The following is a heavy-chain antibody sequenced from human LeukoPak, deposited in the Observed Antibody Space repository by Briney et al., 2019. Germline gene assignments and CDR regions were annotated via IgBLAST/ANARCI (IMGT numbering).Heavy chain of an antibody. CDR2: LGTAGDS. J-gene: IGHJ2*01. CDR1: GFIVSNYE. Sequence: GGSLRLSCAASGFIVSNYEMHWVRQAVGKGLEWFSALGTAGDSFYPDSVKGRFTISRDASENSLFLQMYDLRAGDTAVYYCARGPPLTGSNFWYFDLWGRGTLVSVSS. D-gene: IGHD7-27*01. CDR3: ARGPPLTGSNFWYFDL. V-gene: IGHV3-13*01.